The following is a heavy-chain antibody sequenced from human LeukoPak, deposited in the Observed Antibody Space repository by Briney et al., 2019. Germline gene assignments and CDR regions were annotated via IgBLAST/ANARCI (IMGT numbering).Heavy chain of an antibody. Sequence: SETLSLTCTVSGVSISSSNSYWGWIRQPPGKGLEWIGEINHSGSTNYNPSLKSRVTISVDTSKNQFSLKLSSVTAADTAVYYCARVAQLLPYYYYYMDVWGKGTTVTVSS. CDR1: GVSISSSNSY. CDR3: ARVAQLLPYYYYYMDV. CDR2: INHSGST. V-gene: IGHV4-39*07. D-gene: IGHD2-2*01. J-gene: IGHJ6*03.